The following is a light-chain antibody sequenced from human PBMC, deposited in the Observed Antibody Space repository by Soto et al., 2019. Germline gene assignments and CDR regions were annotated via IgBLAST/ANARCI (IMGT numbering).Light chain of an antibody. CDR2: GAS. V-gene: IGKV3D-15*01. Sequence: EIVITQSPATLSVSPGERATLSCRASQSVNSNYLAWYQQKPGQAPRSVIYGASTWGTGVPPRFTGSGSGTECTLPISSLQSEDFEVYYCQQYNSWPITFGQGTRLEIK. J-gene: IGKJ5*01. CDR3: QQYNSWPIT. CDR1: QSVNSN.